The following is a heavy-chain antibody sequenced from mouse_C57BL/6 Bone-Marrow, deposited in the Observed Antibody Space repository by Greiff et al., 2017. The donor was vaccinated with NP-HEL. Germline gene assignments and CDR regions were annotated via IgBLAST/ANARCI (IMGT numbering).Heavy chain of an antibody. V-gene: IGHV3-6*01. D-gene: IGHD2-4*01. Sequence: EVKLQESGPGLVKPSQSLSLTCSVTGYSITSGYYWNWIRQFPGNKLEWMGYISYDGSNNYNPSLKNRISITRDTSKNQFFLKLNSVTTEDTATYYCARALYDYDESWGQGTTLTVSS. CDR2: ISYDGSN. CDR1: GYSITSGYY. J-gene: IGHJ2*01. CDR3: ARALYDYDES.